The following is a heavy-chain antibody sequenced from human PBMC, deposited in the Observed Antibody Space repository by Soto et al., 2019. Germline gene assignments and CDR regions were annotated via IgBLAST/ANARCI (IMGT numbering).Heavy chain of an antibody. CDR2: IRSKAYGGTT. V-gene: IGHV3-49*03. Sequence: GGSLRLSCTASGFTFGDYAMSWFRQAPGKGLEWVGFIRSKAYGGTTEYAASVKGRFTISRDDSKSIAYLQMNSLKTEDTAVYYCTRALNDILTGYSGYNWFDPWGQGTLVTVSS. CDR3: TRALNDILTGYSGYNWFDP. J-gene: IGHJ5*02. CDR1: GFTFGDYA. D-gene: IGHD3-9*01.